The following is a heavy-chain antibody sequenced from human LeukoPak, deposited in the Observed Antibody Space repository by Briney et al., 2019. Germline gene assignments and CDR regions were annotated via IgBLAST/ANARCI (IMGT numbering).Heavy chain of an antibody. CDR1: GGSFSGYF. Sequence: SETLSLTCVVYGGSFSGYFWSWIRQPPGEGLEWIGEITPSGSTNYSPSLKSRVSISIDTSKKKLSLRLTTVTAADSAVYYCASSFYYDSRDYWGQGTLVTVS. D-gene: IGHD3-22*01. V-gene: IGHV4-34*01. CDR2: ITPSGST. CDR3: ASSFYYDSRDY. J-gene: IGHJ4*02.